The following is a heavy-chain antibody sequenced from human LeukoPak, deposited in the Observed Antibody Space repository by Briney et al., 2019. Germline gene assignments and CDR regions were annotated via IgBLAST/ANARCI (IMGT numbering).Heavy chain of an antibody. V-gene: IGHV3-11*06. J-gene: IGHJ4*02. D-gene: IGHD5-18*01. CDR3: GSDTVLGY. CDR2: ISGSSSYT. CDR1: GFTFSDYY. Sequence: GGTLTLSCAASGFTFSDYYMSWLRLAPGHGLEWLSYISGSSSYTNYADSVKGRFTISRDNAKNTVYLQMNSLRVEDTAVYYCGSDTVLGYWGQGTLVTASS.